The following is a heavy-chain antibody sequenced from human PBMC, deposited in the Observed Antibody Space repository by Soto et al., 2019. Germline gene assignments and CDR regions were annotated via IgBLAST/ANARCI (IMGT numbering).Heavy chain of an antibody. D-gene: IGHD2-15*01. CDR2: IYPGDSDI. V-gene: IGHV5-51*01. CDR3: AVARVGGIDF. J-gene: IGHJ3*01. Sequence: PGESLKISCKGSGYRFTNYWIGWVRQMAGKGLEWMGIIYPGDSDIRYSPSFQGQVTISADETISSAYLLWSSLKASDTAMYYCAVARVGGIDFWGQGTMVTVSS. CDR1: GYRFTNYW.